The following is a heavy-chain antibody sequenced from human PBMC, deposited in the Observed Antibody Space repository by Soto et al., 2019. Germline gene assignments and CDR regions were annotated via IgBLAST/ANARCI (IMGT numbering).Heavy chain of an antibody. CDR2: VYSGGST. V-gene: IGHV3-53*04. CDR3: AREVGHGWFDP. J-gene: IGHJ5*02. CDR1: GFTVSSNY. Sequence: EVQLVESGGGLVQPGGSLRLSCAASGFTVSSNYMSWVRQAPGKGLEWVSVVYSGGSTYYADSVKGRFTISRHNSKNTLYLQMNSLRAEDTAVYYCAREVGHGWFDPWGQGTLVTVSS.